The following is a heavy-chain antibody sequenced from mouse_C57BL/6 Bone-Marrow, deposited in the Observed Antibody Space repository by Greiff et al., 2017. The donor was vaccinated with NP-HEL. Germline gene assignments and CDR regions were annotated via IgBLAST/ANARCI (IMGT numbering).Heavy chain of an antibody. Sequence: EVKVVESGAELVRPGASVKLSCTASGFNIKDDYMHWVKQRPEQGLEWIGWIDPENGDTEYASKFQGKATITADTSSNTAYLQLSSLTSEDTAVYYCTTPYGSLFDYWGQGTTLTVSS. CDR3: TTPYGSLFDY. D-gene: IGHD1-1*01. CDR2: IDPENGDT. V-gene: IGHV14-4*01. J-gene: IGHJ2*01. CDR1: GFNIKDDY.